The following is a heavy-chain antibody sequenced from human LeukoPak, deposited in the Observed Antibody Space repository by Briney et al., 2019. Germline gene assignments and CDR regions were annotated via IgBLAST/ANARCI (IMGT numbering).Heavy chain of an antibody. CDR1: GYSINNYW. V-gene: IGHV5-51*01. D-gene: IGHD2-15*01. J-gene: IGHJ5*02. Sequence: GESLKISCKGSGYSINNYWIAWVRQMPGKGLEWMGIVYPADSDIRYSPSFQGQVTISADKSISTAYLQWNSLKASDTAMYYCARQEYCSGASCYTWFDPWGQGTLVTVSS. CDR2: VYPADSDI. CDR3: ARQEYCSGASCYTWFDP.